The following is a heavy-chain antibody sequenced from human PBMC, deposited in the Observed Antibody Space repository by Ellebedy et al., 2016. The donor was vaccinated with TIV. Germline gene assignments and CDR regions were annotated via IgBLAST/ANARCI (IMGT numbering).Heavy chain of an antibody. D-gene: IGHD3-10*01. Sequence: MPSETLSLTCAVYAASFSGYYWTWILQPPGQGLDWIGYVYLTGSTHYNPSLRTRITLAVDTPKNEFSLKLSSVTTADTAIYYCARDGVEDYFDYWGQGLLVTVSS. J-gene: IGHJ4*02. CDR1: AASFSGYY. CDR3: ARDGVEDYFDY. V-gene: IGHV4-59*01. CDR2: VYLTGST.